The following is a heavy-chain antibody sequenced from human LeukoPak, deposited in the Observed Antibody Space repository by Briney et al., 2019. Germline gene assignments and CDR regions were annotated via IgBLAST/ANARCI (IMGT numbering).Heavy chain of an antibody. CDR3: ARIGYSYEDGMDV. CDR1: GGTFSGYA. Sequence: SVTVSCTASGGTFSGYAISWVRQAPGQGLEWMGRIIPILGIANYARKFQGRVTITADKSTSTAYMELSSLRSEDTAVYYCARIGYSYEDGMDVWGQGTTVTVSS. J-gene: IGHJ6*02. V-gene: IGHV1-69*04. CDR2: IIPILGIA. D-gene: IGHD5-18*01.